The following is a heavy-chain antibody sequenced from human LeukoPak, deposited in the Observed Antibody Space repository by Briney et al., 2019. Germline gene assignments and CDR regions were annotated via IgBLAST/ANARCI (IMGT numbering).Heavy chain of an antibody. CDR3: VGANGTGVIRDF. D-gene: IGHD1-26*01. CDR1: GYSINTGQY. Sequence: SETLSLTCTVSGYSINTGQYWGWIRQPPGKGLEWIGNIFHTGSTFYNPALKSRVTLSMDTSTNRFSLNLTSVTAADTALYFCVGANGTGVIRDFWGQGTLVAVSS. V-gene: IGHV4-38-2*02. J-gene: IGHJ4*02. CDR2: IFHTGST.